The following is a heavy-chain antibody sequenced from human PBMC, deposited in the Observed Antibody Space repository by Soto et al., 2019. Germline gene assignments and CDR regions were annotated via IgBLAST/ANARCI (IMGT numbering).Heavy chain of an antibody. CDR1: GGSISSSSYY. Sequence: SETLSLTCTVSGGSISSSSYYWGWIRQPPGKGLEWIGSIYYSGSTYYNPSLKSRVTISVDTSKNQFSLKLSSVTAADTAVYYCARLIGRSGSYHHDAFDIWGQGTMVT. D-gene: IGHD1-26*01. CDR2: IYYSGST. V-gene: IGHV4-39*01. CDR3: ARLIGRSGSYHHDAFDI. J-gene: IGHJ3*02.